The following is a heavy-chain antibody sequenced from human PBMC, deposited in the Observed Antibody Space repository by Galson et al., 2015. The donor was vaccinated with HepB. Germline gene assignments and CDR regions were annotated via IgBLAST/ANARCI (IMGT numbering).Heavy chain of an antibody. Sequence: DTNYAQKFRGRVTMTRDTSISTAYMELRRLRSDDTAIYYCARDQFAAADYWGQGTLVTVSS. V-gene: IGHV1-2*02. D-gene: IGHD6-13*01. CDR3: ARDQFAAADY. J-gene: IGHJ4*02. CDR2: DT.